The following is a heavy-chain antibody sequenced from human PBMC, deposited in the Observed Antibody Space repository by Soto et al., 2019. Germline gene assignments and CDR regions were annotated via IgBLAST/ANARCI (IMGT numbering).Heavy chain of an antibody. V-gene: IGHV1-18*01. CDR2: INVYNGNT. Sequence: QVQLVQSGGEVKKPGASVKVSCKASGYTFTTYGISWVRQAPGQGLEWMGWINVYNGNTKYAQKLQGRVTMTTDTSTSTAYMEVWSLISDDTAVYYCARGVGSGIYYNQYNWFDPWGQGTLVTVSS. CDR3: ARGVGSGIYYNQYNWFDP. J-gene: IGHJ5*02. D-gene: IGHD3-10*01. CDR1: GYTFTTYG.